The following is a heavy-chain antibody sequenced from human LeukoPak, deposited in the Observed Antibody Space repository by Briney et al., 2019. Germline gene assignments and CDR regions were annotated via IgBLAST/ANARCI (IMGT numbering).Heavy chain of an antibody. CDR2: INPNSRGT. CDR3: ARDRSGDRHAFDI. CDR1: GYTFTGYY. V-gene: IGHV1-2*02. J-gene: IGHJ3*02. Sequence: GASVNVSCKASGYTFTGYYMHWVRQAPGQGLEWMGWINPNSRGTNYAQKFQGRVTMSRDTSISTAYMELSRLRSDDTAVYYCARDRSGDRHAFDIWGQGTMVTVSS. D-gene: IGHD7-27*01.